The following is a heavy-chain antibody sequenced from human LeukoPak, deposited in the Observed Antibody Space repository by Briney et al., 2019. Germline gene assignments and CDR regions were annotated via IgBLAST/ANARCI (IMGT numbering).Heavy chain of an antibody. CDR1: GFTFSSYS. V-gene: IGHV3-21*01. J-gene: IGHJ4*02. CDR2: ISSSSSYI. Sequence: GGSLRLSCAASGFTFSSYSMNWVRQAPGKGLEWVSSISSSSSYICYADSVKGRFTISRDNAKNSLYLQMNSLRAEDTAVYYCARDMYSSGWYGGAAHFDYWGQGTLVTVSS. CDR3: ARDMYSSGWYGGAAHFDY. D-gene: IGHD6-19*01.